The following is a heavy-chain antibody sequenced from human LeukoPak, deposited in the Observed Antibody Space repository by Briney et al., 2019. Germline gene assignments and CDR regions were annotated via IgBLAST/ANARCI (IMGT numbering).Heavy chain of an antibody. CDR1: GYTFTSYA. V-gene: IGHV1-3*01. Sequence: ASVKVSCKASGYTFTSYAMHWVRQAPGQRLEWMGWINAGNGNTKYSQKFQGRVTITRDTSASTAYMELSSPRSEDTAVYYCARDLSSSWYDYWGQGTLVTVSS. CDR2: INAGNGNT. J-gene: IGHJ4*02. D-gene: IGHD6-13*01. CDR3: ARDLSSSWYDY.